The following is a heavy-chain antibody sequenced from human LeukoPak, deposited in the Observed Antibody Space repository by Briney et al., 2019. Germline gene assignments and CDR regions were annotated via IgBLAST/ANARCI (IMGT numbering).Heavy chain of an antibody. CDR3: ARDLMVRGVCDY. CDR1: GVTFSNYC. D-gene: IGHD3-10*01. CDR2: IKQDGSEK. Sequence: PGGSLRLSCAASGVTFSNYCMTWVRQAPGKGLEWVANIKQDGSEKYYVDSVKGRFTISRDNAKNSLYLQMNSLRAEDTAVYYCARDLMVRGVCDYWGQGTLATVSS. J-gene: IGHJ4*02. V-gene: IGHV3-7*01.